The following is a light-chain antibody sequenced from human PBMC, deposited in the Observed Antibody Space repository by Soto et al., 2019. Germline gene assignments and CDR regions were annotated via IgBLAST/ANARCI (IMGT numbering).Light chain of an antibody. V-gene: IGKV3-11*01. CDR1: QSFRGL. CDR3: QQRHMWPIT. CDR2: DAY. J-gene: IGKJ5*01. Sequence: EVLLTQSPVTLSLSPRERATLSCRASQSFRGLLAWYQQKPGQAPRLLIYDAYNRATGIPPRFSGSGSGTDFTLTISSLEPEDSAVYYCQQRHMWPITFGQGTRLAIK.